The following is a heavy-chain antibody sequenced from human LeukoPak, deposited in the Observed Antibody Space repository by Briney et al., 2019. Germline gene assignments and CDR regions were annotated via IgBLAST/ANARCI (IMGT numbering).Heavy chain of an antibody. CDR2: ISAYNGNT. CDR1: GYTFTSYG. J-gene: IGHJ4*02. V-gene: IGHV1-18*01. D-gene: IGHD2-15*01. Sequence: ASVKVSCKASGYTFTSYGISWGRQAPGQGLEWMGWISAYNGNTNYAQKLQGRVTMTTDTSTSTAYMELRSLRSDDTAVYYCARASFCSGGSCYCDYWGQGTLVTVSS. CDR3: ARASFCSGGSCYCDY.